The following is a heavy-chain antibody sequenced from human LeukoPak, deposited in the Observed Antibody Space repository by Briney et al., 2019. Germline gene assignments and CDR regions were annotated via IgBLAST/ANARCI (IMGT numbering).Heavy chain of an antibody. V-gene: IGHV3-30*04. Sequence: GGSLRLSCAASGFTFSNYAMHWVRQAPGKGLEWAAFISYDGSNKYYADSVKGRFTISRDNAKNSLYLQMISLRAEDTAVYYCARWEMGFDYWGQGTLVTVSS. CDR2: ISYDGSNK. CDR1: GFTFSNYA. D-gene: IGHD5-24*01. J-gene: IGHJ4*02. CDR3: ARWEMGFDY.